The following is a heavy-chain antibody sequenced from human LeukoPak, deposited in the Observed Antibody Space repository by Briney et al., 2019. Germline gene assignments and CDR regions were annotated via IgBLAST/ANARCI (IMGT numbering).Heavy chain of an antibody. J-gene: IGHJ4*02. CDR1: GYTFTGYY. D-gene: IGHD3-22*01. CDR3: ARGNDYHDSSGYYFAFDY. CDR2: INPNSGGT. V-gene: IGHV1-2*02. Sequence: ASVKVSCKASGYTFTGYYMRWVRQAPGQGLEWMGWINPNSGGTNYAQKFQGRVTMTRDTSISTAYMELSRLRSDDTAVYYCARGNDYHDSSGYYFAFDYWGQGTLVTVSS.